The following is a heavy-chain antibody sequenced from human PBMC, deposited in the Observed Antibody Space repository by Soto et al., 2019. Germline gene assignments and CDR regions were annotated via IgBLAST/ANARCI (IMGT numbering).Heavy chain of an antibody. CDR1: GDSISCGGYS. J-gene: IGHJ5*02. Sequence: SETLSLTCTVSGDSISCGGYSWSWIRQHPGKGLEWIGYIYYSGSTYYNPSLKSRVTISVDTSKNQFSVKLSFVTAADTAVDYCARFPLDCSCGSTSCRESNWFDPWCQGTLVTVSS. D-gene: IGHD2-2*01. CDR2: IYYSGST. CDR3: ARFPLDCSCGSTSCRESNWFDP. V-gene: IGHV4-31*03.